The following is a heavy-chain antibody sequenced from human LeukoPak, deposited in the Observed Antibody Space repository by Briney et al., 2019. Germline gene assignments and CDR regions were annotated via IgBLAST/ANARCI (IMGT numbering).Heavy chain of an antibody. Sequence: GGSLRLSCAASQFTFRTFPMTWVRQAPGKGLEWVSSISRSGSATYYPDSVRGRFTISRDNSQNTLYLQMNSLRADDRAIYYCAKGTSNRDWTLGSWGQGTLVTVSS. D-gene: IGHD2-21*02. CDR2: ISRSGSAT. J-gene: IGHJ4*02. CDR1: QFTFRTFP. V-gene: IGHV3-23*01. CDR3: AKGTSNRDWTLGS.